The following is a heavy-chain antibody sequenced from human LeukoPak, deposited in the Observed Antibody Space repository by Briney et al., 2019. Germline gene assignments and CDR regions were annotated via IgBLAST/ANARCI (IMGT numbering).Heavy chain of an antibody. V-gene: IGHV3-23*01. CDR2: ISVSGGST. CDR1: GFTFSSYP. J-gene: IGHJ4*02. Sequence: GGSLRLSCAASGFTFSSYPMSWVRQAPGKGLEWVSAISVSGGSTYYADSVKGRFTISRDNSKNTLYLQMNSLRAEDTAVYYCAKRETYYDFWSGYYLDYWGQGTLVTVSS. D-gene: IGHD3-3*01. CDR3: AKRETYYDFWSGYYLDY.